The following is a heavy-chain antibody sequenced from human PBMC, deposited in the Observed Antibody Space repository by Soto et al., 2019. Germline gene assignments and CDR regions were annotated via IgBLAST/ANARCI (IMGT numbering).Heavy chain of an antibody. Sequence: QVQLQESGPGLVKPSGTLSLTCEVSGGSISSNYWWSWVRQPPGKGLEWIGEMYHSGSTNYNPSLKSRVTISVDKSNNQFFLDLTSVTAADTAVYYCARLYMITFGGHVYRPFDIWGQGTMVTVSS. CDR3: ARLYMITFGGHVYRPFDI. J-gene: IGHJ3*02. V-gene: IGHV4-4*02. D-gene: IGHD3-16*01. CDR1: GGSISSNYW. CDR2: MYHSGST.